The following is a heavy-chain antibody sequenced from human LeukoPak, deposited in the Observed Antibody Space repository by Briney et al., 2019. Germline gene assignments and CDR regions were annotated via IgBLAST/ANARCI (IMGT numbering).Heavy chain of an antibody. CDR3: ARDSGDYYDSSGYGSE. CDR1: GGTFSSYA. CDR2: IIPIFGTA. V-gene: IGHV1-69*05. J-gene: IGHJ4*02. Sequence: GASVKVSCKASGGTFSSYAISWVRQAPGQGLEWMGGIIPIFGTANYAQKFQGRVTITTDESTSTAYMELSSLRSEDTAVYYCARDSGDYYDSSGYGSEWGQGALVTVSS. D-gene: IGHD3-22*01.